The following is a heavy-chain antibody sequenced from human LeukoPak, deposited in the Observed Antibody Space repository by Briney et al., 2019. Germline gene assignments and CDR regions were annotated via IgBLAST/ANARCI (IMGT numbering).Heavy chain of an antibody. D-gene: IGHD2-21*01. V-gene: IGHV4-38-2*01. CDR2: IYHSGST. Sequence: SGTLSLTCAVSGYSISSGYYWGWIRAPPGKGLEWIGSIYHSGSTYYNPSLKSRVTISVDTSKNQFSLKLSSVTASDTTVYYCARLCGGVCVGAFDIWGQGSMVSVSS. J-gene: IGHJ3*02. CDR3: ARLCGGVCVGAFDI. CDR1: GYSISSGYY.